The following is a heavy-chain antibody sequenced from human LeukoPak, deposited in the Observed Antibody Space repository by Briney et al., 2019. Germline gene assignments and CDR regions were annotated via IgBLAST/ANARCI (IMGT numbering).Heavy chain of an antibody. CDR1: GYTFTDYD. V-gene: IGHV1-2*02. CDR3: ARANFLYCSSTTCLFDY. Sequence: AASVKVSCKASGYTFTDYDLHWVRQAPGQGPEWMGWINPNSGDTNYAQKFQGRVTMTMDTSISTAHMEMRRLRSDDTAVYYCARANFLYCSSTTCLFDYWGQGTLVTVSS. D-gene: IGHD2-2*01. J-gene: IGHJ4*02. CDR2: INPNSGDT.